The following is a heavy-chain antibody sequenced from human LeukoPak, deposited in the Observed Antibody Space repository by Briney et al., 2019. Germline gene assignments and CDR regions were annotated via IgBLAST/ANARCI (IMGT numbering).Heavy chain of an antibody. D-gene: IGHD2-21*01. V-gene: IGHV3-30*01. CDR2: ISYDGSNK. J-gene: IGHJ4*02. CDR1: GFTFSSYA. CDR3: ARYQAIPAYYFDY. Sequence: PGRSLRLSCAASGFTFSSYAMHWVRQAPGKGLEWVAVISYDGSNKYYADSVKGRFTISRDNSKNTLYLQMNSLRAKDTAVYYCARYQAIPAYYFDYWGQGTLVTVSS.